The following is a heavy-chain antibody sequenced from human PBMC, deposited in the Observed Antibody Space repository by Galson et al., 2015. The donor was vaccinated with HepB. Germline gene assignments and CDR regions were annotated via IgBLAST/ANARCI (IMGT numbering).Heavy chain of an antibody. CDR1: GFTVSSNY. D-gene: IGHD3-3*01. V-gene: IGHV3-53*01. Sequence: SLRLSCAASGFTVSSNYMSWVRQAPGKGLEWVSVIYSGGSTYYADSVKGRFTISRDNSKNTLYLQMNSLRAEDTAVYYCASDRLDFWSGYPHYYGMDVWGQGTTVTVSS. J-gene: IGHJ6*02. CDR3: ASDRLDFWSGYPHYYGMDV. CDR2: IYSGGST.